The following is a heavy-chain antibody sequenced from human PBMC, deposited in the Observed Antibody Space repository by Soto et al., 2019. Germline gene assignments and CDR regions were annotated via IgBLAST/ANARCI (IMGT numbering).Heavy chain of an antibody. D-gene: IGHD2-2*01. CDR3: AKDLVHGPQNYYYYYGMDV. CDR1: GFTFSSYG. CDR2: ISYDGSNK. V-gene: IGHV3-30*18. Sequence: PGGSLRLSCAASGFTFSSYGMHWVRQAPGKGLEWVAVISYDGSNKYYADSVKGRFTISRDNSKNTLYLQMNSLRAEDTAVYYCAKDLVHGPQNYYYYYGMDVWGQGTTVTVSS. J-gene: IGHJ6*02.